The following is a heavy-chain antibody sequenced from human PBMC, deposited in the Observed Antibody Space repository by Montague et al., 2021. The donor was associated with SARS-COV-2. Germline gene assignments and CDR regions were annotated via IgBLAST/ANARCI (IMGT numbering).Heavy chain of an antibody. J-gene: IGHJ6*02. Sequence: SETRSLTCTVSGASVRTYYWSWIRQSAGKRLEWMGRLYTSGSTYYNPSFKSRVTMSLDTSKNLFSLNLSSMTAVDTAVYYCARDGADYSFAYYHEMDVWGQGIAVTVSS. CDR1: GASVRTYY. D-gene: IGHD5-12*01. CDR2: LYTSGST. V-gene: IGHV4-4*07. CDR3: ARDGADYSFAYYHEMDV.